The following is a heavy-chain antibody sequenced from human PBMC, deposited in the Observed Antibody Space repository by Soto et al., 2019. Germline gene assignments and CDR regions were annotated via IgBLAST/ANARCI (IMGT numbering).Heavy chain of an antibody. Sequence: SCAASGFTFSDYAMSWVRQAPGKGLEWVSAISGSGTNTYYSDFVKGRFTISRDNSRNILYVQMSSLRAEDTAVYYCAKDEYSYGHDAFDIWGQGTMVTVSS. J-gene: IGHJ3*02. CDR1: GFTFSDYA. D-gene: IGHD5-18*01. V-gene: IGHV3-23*01. CDR2: ISGSGTNT. CDR3: AKDEYSYGHDAFDI.